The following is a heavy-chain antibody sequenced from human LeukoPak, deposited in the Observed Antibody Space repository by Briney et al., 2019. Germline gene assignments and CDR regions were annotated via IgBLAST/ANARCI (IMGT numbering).Heavy chain of an antibody. CDR2: INHSGST. CDR1: GGSFSGYY. V-gene: IGHV4-34*01. CDR3: ARTGYGDYVVYYYYGMDV. Sequence: SETLSLTCAVYGGSFSGYYWSWIRQPPGKWPEWIGEINHSGSTNYNPSLKSRVTISVVTSKNQFSLKLSSVTAADTAVYYCARTGYGDYVVYYYYGMDVWGQGTTVTVSS. J-gene: IGHJ6*02. D-gene: IGHD4-17*01.